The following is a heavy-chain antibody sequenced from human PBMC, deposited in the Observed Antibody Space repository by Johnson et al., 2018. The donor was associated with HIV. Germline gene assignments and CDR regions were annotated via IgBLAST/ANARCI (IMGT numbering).Heavy chain of an antibody. CDR1: GFTFSSYA. D-gene: IGHD3-16*01. CDR3: TTSPPGLDGGAFDI. Sequence: QLVESGGGVVQPGRSLRLSCAASGFTFSSYAMHWVRQAPGKGLEWVAVISYDGSDKYYADSVKGRFTISRDNSKNTLYLQMNSLRAEDTAVYYCTTSPPGLDGGAFDIWGQGTMVTVSS. V-gene: IGHV3-30*04. CDR2: ISYDGSDK. J-gene: IGHJ3*02.